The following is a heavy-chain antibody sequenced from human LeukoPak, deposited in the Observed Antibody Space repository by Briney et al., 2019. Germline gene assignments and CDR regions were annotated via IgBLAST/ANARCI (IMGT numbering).Heavy chain of an antibody. Sequence: GGSLRLTCAASGFTFSSYAMSWVRQAPGKGLEWVSAISGSADRTYYADSVKGRFTISRDNSKNTLYLQMNSLRPEDTAIYYCAKESPYGSGSRNYYFHYWGQGNLVSVSS. CDR1: GFTFSSYA. D-gene: IGHD3-10*01. CDR3: AKESPYGSGSRNYYFHY. V-gene: IGHV3-23*01. CDR2: ISGSADRT. J-gene: IGHJ4*02.